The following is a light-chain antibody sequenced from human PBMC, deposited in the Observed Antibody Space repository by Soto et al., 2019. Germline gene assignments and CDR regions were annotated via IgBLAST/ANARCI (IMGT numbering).Light chain of an antibody. CDR1: QGVTAH. CDR3: QQYHNWPFS. J-gene: IGKJ5*01. CDR2: DVS. V-gene: IGKV3-15*01. Sequence: EIVMTQSPASLSVSPGERGTLSCRAGQGVTAHFAWYQQKSGQSPRLLIYDVSTRATGVPARFSGTGSETDFTLTISGLQSEDSAVYFCQQYHNWPFSFGQGTRLENK.